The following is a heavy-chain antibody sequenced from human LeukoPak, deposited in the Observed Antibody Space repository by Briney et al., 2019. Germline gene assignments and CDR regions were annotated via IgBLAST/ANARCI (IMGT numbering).Heavy chain of an antibody. CDR3: ARGTYYYDSSGYWPLTFDY. J-gene: IGHJ4*02. V-gene: IGHV4-31*03. CDR2: IYYSGSN. D-gene: IGHD3-22*01. CDR1: GGSISSGGYY. Sequence: PSETLSLTCTVSGGSISSGGYYWSWIRQHPGKGLEWIGYIYYSGSNYYNPSLKSRVTISVDTSKNQFSLKLSSVTAADTAVYYCARGTYYYDSSGYWPLTFDYWGQGTLVTVSS.